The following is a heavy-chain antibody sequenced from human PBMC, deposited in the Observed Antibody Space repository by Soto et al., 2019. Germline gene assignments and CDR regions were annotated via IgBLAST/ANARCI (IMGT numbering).Heavy chain of an antibody. CDR3: VRDYGDSYDYYYYYMDV. CDR2: IWYDGSNK. V-gene: IGHV3-33*01. CDR1: GFTFSSYG. Sequence: HPGGSLRLSCAASGFTFSSYGMHWVRQAPGKGLEWVAVIWYDGSNKYYADSVKGRFTISRDNSKNTLYLQMNSLRAEDTAVYYCVRDYGDSYDYYYYYMDVWGKGTTVTVSS. D-gene: IGHD4-17*01. J-gene: IGHJ6*03.